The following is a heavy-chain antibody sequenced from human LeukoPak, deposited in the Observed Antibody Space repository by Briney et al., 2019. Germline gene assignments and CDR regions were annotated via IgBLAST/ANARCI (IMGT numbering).Heavy chain of an antibody. J-gene: IGHJ4*02. D-gene: IGHD3-3*02. V-gene: IGHV4-59*01. CDR3: ARVSMGLFDY. Sequence: SETLSLTCTVSGGSISSYYWSWIRQPPGKGLEWIGYIYYSGSTNYNPSLKSRVTISVDTSKNQFSLKLSSVTAADTVVYYCARVSMGLFDYWGQGTLVTVSS. CDR2: IYYSGST. CDR1: GGSISSYY.